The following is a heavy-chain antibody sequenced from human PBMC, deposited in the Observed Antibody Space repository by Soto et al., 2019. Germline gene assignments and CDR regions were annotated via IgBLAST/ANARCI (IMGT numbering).Heavy chain of an antibody. D-gene: IGHD6-13*01. J-gene: IGHJ3*02. V-gene: IGHV6-1*01. CDR1: GDSVSSNSAA. CDR3: ARYIRAAAAGDDAFDI. Sequence: KQSQTLSLTCAISGDSVSSNSAAWNWIRQSPSRGLEWLGRTYYRSKWYNDYAVSVKSRITINPDTSKNQFSLQLNSVTPEDTAVYYCARYIRAAAAGDDAFDIWGQGTMVTVSS. CDR2: TYYRSKWYN.